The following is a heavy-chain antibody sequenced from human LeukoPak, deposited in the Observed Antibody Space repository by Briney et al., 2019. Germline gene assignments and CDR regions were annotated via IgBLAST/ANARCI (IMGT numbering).Heavy chain of an antibody. V-gene: IGHV4-4*08. CDR3: VREAFYYDSSGYWDAFDI. D-gene: IGHD3-22*01. J-gene: IGHJ3*02. CDR1: GGSFSGYY. Sequence: PSETLSLTCAVYGGSFSGYYWSWIRQPPGKGLEWIGRISTSGSTSYNPSLKSRVTISVDTSKNRFSLKLSSVTAADTAVYYCVREAFYYDSSGYWDAFDIWGQGTMVTVSS. CDR2: ISTSGST.